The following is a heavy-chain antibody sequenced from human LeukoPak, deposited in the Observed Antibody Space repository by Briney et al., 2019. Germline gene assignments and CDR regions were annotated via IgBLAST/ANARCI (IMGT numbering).Heavy chain of an antibody. Sequence: ASVKVSCKASGYTFTSYAMHWVRQAPGQRLEWMGWINAGNGNTKYSQKFQGRVTITRDTSAGTAYMELSSLRSEDTAVYYCARDLQSYGRYFDLWGRGTLVTVSS. CDR3: ARDLQSYGRYFDL. CDR2: INAGNGNT. J-gene: IGHJ2*01. V-gene: IGHV1-3*01. D-gene: IGHD3-10*01. CDR1: GYTFTSYA.